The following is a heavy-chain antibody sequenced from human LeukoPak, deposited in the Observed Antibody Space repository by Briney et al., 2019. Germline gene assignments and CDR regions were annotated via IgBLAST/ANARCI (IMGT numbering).Heavy chain of an antibody. CDR2: ISFSGENT. D-gene: IGHD2/OR15-2a*01. V-gene: IGHV3-23*01. Sequence: GGSLRLSCAASGFTFSTYAMTWVRQVPGKGLEWVSTISFSGENTYYSDSQKGRFTISRDNSKNTLFLHMSSLRAEDTAVYYCAKGPLLWDWGQGTQVTVSS. CDR1: GFTFSTYA. CDR3: AKGPLLWD. J-gene: IGHJ4*02.